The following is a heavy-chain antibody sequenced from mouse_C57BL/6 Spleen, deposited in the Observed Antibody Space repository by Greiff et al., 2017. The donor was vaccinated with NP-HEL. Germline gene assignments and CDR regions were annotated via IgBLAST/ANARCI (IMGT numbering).Heavy chain of an antibody. Sequence: VQLKESGAELVKPGASVKLSCTASGFNIKDYYMHWVKQRTEQGLEWIGRIDPEDGEIKYAPKFQGKATITADTSSNTAYLQLSSLTSEDTAGYYCARKRSRGDFGGWGQGATLTVSS. CDR2: IDPEDGEI. CDR1: GFNIKDYY. J-gene: IGHJ2*01. V-gene: IGHV14-2*01. CDR3: ARKRSRGDFGG.